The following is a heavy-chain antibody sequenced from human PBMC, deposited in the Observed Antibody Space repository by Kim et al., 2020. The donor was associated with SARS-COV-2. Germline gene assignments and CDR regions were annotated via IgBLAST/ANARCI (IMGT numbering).Heavy chain of an antibody. J-gene: IGHJ4*02. CDR2: IWYNGNNK. V-gene: IGHV3-33*01. CDR3: GRDTSGGFGNDY. D-gene: IGHD3-10*01. CDR1: GFTFSNYH. Sequence: GGSLRLSCAASGFTFSNYHMHWVRQAPGKGLEWVAIIWYNGNNKYYADSVKGRFTISRDDSKNTLYLQMNSLRAEDTALYYWGRDTSGGFGNDYWGQGTLVTVSS.